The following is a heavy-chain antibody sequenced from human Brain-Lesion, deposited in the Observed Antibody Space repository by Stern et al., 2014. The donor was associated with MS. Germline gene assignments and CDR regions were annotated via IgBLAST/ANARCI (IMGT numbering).Heavy chain of an antibody. CDR3: ARRIRAYNFDY. CDR1: GGSIIDSTYH. V-gene: IGHV4-39*02. Sequence: QVQLQESGPGLVKPSETLSLTCSVSGGSIIDSTYHWGWIRQPPGKGLEWRGPISYSGYISTTPSLKSRVPLSVDPSKTHLPLRLPSVTAADTAVYYCARRIRAYNFDYWGQGTLVTVSS. D-gene: IGHD2/OR15-2a*01. J-gene: IGHJ4*02. CDR2: ISYSGYI.